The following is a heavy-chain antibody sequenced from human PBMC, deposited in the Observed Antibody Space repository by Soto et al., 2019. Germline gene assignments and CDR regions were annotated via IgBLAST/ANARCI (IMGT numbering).Heavy chain of an antibody. CDR2: ISYDGSNE. Sequence: QVQLVESGGGVVQPGRSLRLSCAASGFTFSSYGMHWVRQAPGKGLEWVAVISYDGSNEYYADSVKGRFTISRDNSKNTLYLQMNSLRAEDTAVYYCAKDRWFGEFNYYYYYGMDVWGQGTTVTVSS. CDR1: GFTFSSYG. J-gene: IGHJ6*02. V-gene: IGHV3-30*18. D-gene: IGHD3-10*01. CDR3: AKDRWFGEFNYYYYYGMDV.